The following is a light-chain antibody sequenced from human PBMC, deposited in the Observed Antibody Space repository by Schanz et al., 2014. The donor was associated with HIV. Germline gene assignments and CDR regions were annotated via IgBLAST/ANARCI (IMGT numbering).Light chain of an antibody. J-gene: IGLJ3*02. Sequence: QSALTQPPSASGSPGQSVTISCTGTNSDIGYYNYVSWYRQHPGKAPKLLIYEVAKRPSGVPDRFSGSKSGNTASLTVSGLQSEDEAFYYCGSFTTSSTWVFGGGTKLTVL. CDR1: NSDIGYYNY. CDR2: EVA. V-gene: IGLV2-8*01. CDR3: GSFTTSSTWV.